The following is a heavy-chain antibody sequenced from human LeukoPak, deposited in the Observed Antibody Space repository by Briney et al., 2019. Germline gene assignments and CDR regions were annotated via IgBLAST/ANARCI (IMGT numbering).Heavy chain of an antibody. CDR3: ARVGLGRYFDLDAFDI. D-gene: IGHD3-9*01. J-gene: IGHJ3*02. CDR2: IYHSGST. CDR1: GYSISSGYY. Sequence: PSETLSLTCTVSGYSISSGYYWGWIRQPPGKGLEWIGSIYHSGSTYYNPSLKSRVTISVDTSKNQFSPKLSSVTAADTAVYYCARVGLGRYFDLDAFDIWGQGTMVTVSS. V-gene: IGHV4-38-2*02.